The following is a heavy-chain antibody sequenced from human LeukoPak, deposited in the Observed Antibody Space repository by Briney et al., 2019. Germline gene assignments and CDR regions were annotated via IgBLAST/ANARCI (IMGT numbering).Heavy chain of an antibody. J-gene: IGHJ4*02. CDR2: MYHNGGT. CDR1: GDSISSYY. CDR3: AATIKRDYGDTNLDY. V-gene: IGHV4-59*01. Sequence: SETLSLTCTVPGDSISSYYWSWIRQPPGKGLEWIAYMYHNGGTNYNPSLKSRVTISVDSSKNHFSLKLTSVTAADTAMYYCAATIKRDYGDTNLDYWGQGTLVTVSS. D-gene: IGHD4-17*01.